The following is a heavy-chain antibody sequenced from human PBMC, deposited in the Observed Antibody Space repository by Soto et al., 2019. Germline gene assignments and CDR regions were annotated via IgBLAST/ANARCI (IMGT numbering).Heavy chain of an antibody. V-gene: IGHV3-23*01. CDR2: ISGSGGST. CDR3: ATIRPLRYFDWLSYPGTFDY. J-gene: IGHJ4*02. Sequence: VGSLRLSCAASGFTFSSYAMNWVRQAPGKGLEWVSAISGSGGSTYYADSVKGRFTISRDNSKNTLYLQMNSLRAEDTAVYYCATIRPLRYFDWLSYPGTFDYWGQGTLVTVSS. D-gene: IGHD3-9*01. CDR1: GFTFSSYA.